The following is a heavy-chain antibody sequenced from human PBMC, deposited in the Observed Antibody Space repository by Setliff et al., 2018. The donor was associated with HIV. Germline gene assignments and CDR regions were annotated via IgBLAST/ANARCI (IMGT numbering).Heavy chain of an antibody. CDR2: IIPMFGTT. V-gene: IGHV1-69*13. Sequence: EASVKVSCKASGGTFSNYGINWVRQAPGQGLEWMGGIIPMFGTTTYAQKFQGRVTITSDESTSTAYMELSSLRSEDTAVYYCARDEEVGLYGSGSYQYWGQGTLVTVSS. CDR1: GGTFSNYG. CDR3: ARDEEVGLYGSGSYQY. D-gene: IGHD3-10*01. J-gene: IGHJ4*02.